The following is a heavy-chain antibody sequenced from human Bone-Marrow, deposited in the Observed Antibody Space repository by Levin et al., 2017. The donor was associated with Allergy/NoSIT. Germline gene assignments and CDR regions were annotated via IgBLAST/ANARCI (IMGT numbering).Heavy chain of an antibody. CDR2: ISYDGSNK. CDR1: GFTFSSYA. D-gene: IGHD1-26*01. J-gene: IGHJ4*02. V-gene: IGHV3-30-3*01. Sequence: GGSLRLSCAASGFTFSSYAMHWVRQAPGKGLEWVAVISYDGSNKYYADSVKGRFTISRDNSKNTLYLQMNSLRAEDTAVYYCARDTIVGALYYFDYWGQGTLVTVSS. CDR3: ARDTIVGALYYFDY.